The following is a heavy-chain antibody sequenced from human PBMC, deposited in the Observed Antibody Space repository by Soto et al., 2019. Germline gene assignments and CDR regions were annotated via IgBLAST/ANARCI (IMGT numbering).Heavy chain of an antibody. CDR2: INPSGGST. CDR3: AKDRDSSSSLYYYYYGMDV. Sequence: GASVKVSCKASGYTFTSYYMHWVRQAPGQGLEWMGIINPSGGSTSYAQKFQGRVTMTRDTSTSTVYMELSSLRAEDTAVYYCAKDRDSSSSLYYYYYGMDVWGQGTTVTVSS. CDR1: GYTFTSYY. J-gene: IGHJ6*02. V-gene: IGHV1-46*01. D-gene: IGHD6-6*01.